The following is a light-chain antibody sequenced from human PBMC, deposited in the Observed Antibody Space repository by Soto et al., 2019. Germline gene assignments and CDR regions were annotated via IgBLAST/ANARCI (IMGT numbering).Light chain of an antibody. CDR3: QQYGSTPLT. J-gene: IGKJ4*01. CDR1: QSVSRSN. Sequence: EIVLTQSPGTLSLSPGERATLSCRASQSVSRSNLAWYQQKPGQAPRLLIYGASSRATGVPDRFSGSGSGTDFPITLSRLEPADFSVYNCQQYGSTPLTFGGGTKVEIK. V-gene: IGKV3-20*01. CDR2: GAS.